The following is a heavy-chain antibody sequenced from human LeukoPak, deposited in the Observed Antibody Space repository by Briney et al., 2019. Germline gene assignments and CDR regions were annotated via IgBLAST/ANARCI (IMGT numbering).Heavy chain of an antibody. CDR1: GGSFSGYY. Sequence: PSETLSLTCAVYGGSFSGYYWSWIRQPPGKGLEWFGEINHSGSTNYNPSLKSRVTISVDTSKNQFSLRLSSVTAADTAVYYCARHVMSTGWYFDLWGRGTLVPVSS. J-gene: IGHJ2*01. D-gene: IGHD1-1*01. V-gene: IGHV4-34*01. CDR3: ARHVMSTGWYFDL. CDR2: INHSGST.